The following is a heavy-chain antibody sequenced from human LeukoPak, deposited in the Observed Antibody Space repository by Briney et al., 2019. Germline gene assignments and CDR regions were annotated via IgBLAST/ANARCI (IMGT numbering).Heavy chain of an antibody. J-gene: IGHJ1*01. Sequence: PGGSLRLSCAASGFTFSSYGMHWVRQAPGKGLEWVAVISYDGSNKYYADSVKGRFTISRGNSKNTLYLQMNSLRAEDTAVYYCAKGSTYFQHWGQGTLVTVSS. CDR1: GFTFSSYG. V-gene: IGHV3-30*18. CDR3: AKGSTYFQH. CDR2: ISYDGSNK.